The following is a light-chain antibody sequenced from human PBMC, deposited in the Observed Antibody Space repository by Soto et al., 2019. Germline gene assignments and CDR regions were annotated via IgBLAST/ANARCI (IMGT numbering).Light chain of an antibody. J-gene: IGKJ1*01. V-gene: IGKV3-11*01. Sequence: EIVLTQSPATLSLSPGERATLSCRASQSVSSYLAWYQQKPGQAPRLLIYGASNRATGIPDRFSGSGSGTDFTLTSSSLEPEDFAVYHCQLYSYSPWAFGQGTKVDIK. CDR2: GAS. CDR3: QLYSYSPWA. CDR1: QSVSSY.